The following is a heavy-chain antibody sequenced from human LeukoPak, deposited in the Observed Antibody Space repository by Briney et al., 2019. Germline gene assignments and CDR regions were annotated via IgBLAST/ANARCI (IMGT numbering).Heavy chain of an antibody. CDR2: ISWNSGSI. CDR1: GFKFDDYA. V-gene: IGHV3-9*03. CDR3: AKGALGSMAFEI. Sequence: GGSLRLSCAASGFKFDDYAMHWVRQAPGKGLEWVSGISWNSGSIGYADYVKGRFTISRDNAKNSLYLQMNSLRAEDMALYYCAKGALGSMAFEIWGQGTMVTVSS. J-gene: IGHJ3*02. D-gene: IGHD2-8*01.